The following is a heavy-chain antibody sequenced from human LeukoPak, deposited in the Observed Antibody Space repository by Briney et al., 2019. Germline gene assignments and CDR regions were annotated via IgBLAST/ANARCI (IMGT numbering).Heavy chain of an antibody. D-gene: IGHD3-22*01. Sequence: GGSLRLSCAASGFTFSSYAMSWVREAPGKGLEWVSAISGSGGSTYYADSVKGRFTISRDNSKNTLYLQMNSLRAEDTAVYYCAKPPEGSGYYYAITNDAFDIWGQGTMVTVSS. J-gene: IGHJ3*02. CDR1: GFTFSSYA. CDR2: ISGSGGST. CDR3: AKPPEGSGYYYAITNDAFDI. V-gene: IGHV3-23*01.